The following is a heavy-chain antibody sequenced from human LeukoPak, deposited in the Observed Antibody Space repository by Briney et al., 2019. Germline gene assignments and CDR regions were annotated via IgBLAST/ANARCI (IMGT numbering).Heavy chain of an antibody. D-gene: IGHD5-24*01. V-gene: IGHV1-69*13. J-gene: IGHJ4*02. Sequence: ASVKVSCKASGGTFSSYAISWVRQAPGQGLEWMGGIIPIFGTANYAQKSQGRVTITADESTSTAYMELSSLRSEDTAVYYCARGPGRDGYNYLVRFDYWGQGTLVTVSS. CDR1: GGTFSSYA. CDR2: IIPIFGTA. CDR3: ARGPGRDGYNYLVRFDY.